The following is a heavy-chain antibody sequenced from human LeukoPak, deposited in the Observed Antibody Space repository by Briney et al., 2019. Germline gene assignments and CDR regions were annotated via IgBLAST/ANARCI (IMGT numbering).Heavy chain of an antibody. CDR2: IYYSGST. V-gene: IGHV4-39*01. CDR3: ARHKDYYYSYMDV. J-gene: IGHJ6*03. Sequence: SETLSLTCTVSSGSISTSSYYWGWIRQPPGKGLEWIGTIYYSGSTYYNPSLTSRVTISVDTSKNQFSLKLSSVTAADTAVYYCARHKDYYYSYMDVWGKGTTVTISS. CDR1: SGSISTSSYY.